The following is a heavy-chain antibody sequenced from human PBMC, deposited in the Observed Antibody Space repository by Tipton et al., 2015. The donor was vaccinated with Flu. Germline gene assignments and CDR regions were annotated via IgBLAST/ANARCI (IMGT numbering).Heavy chain of an antibody. V-gene: IGHV4-31*03. J-gene: IGHJ4*02. Sequence: TLSLTCSVSGDSMTSSRYYWGWIRQPPGKGLEWIGYIYDSGITYYNPSLSSRVVISIDTSKNQFYLRLSSVTAADTAVYYCARSSRGWYRAMFDWGQGTLVTVSS. CDR1: GDSMTSSRYY. CDR2: IYDSGIT. D-gene: IGHD6-19*01. CDR3: ARSSRGWYRAMFD.